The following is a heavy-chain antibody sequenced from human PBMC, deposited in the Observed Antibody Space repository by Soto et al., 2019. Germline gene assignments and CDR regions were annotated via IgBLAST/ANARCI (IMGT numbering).Heavy chain of an antibody. CDR2: MNPNSGNT. V-gene: IGHV1-8*01. CDR1: GYTFSSYD. J-gene: IGHJ4*02. CDR3: ARTDCSGGSCYLDY. Sequence: ASVKVSCEAAGYTFSSYDINWVRQATGQGLEWMGWMNPNSGNTGYAQKFQGRVTMTRNTSISTAYMELSSLRSEDTAVYYCARTDCSGGSCYLDYWGQGTLVTVSS. D-gene: IGHD2-15*01.